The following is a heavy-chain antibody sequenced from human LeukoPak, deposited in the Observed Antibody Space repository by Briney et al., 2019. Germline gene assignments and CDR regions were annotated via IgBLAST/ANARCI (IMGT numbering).Heavy chain of an antibody. V-gene: IGHV4-34*01. CDR3: ARGCPRSEVGTVAGTCYFDY. J-gene: IGHJ4*03. D-gene: IGHD6-19*01. CDR1: GGSFSDYY. Sequence: SETLSLTGAAYGGSFSDYYWSWVRKSPGKGLKWIGEISYSGTTNYNPSLKSRVTMSIDTSKSQFSLKLTSVTAADTAIYYCARGCPRSEVGTVAGTCYFDYWGQGTLVTVSS. CDR2: ISYSGTT.